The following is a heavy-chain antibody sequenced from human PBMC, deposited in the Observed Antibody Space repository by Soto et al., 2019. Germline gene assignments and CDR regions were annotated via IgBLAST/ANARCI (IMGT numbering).Heavy chain of an antibody. V-gene: IGHV4-31*03. CDR3: ARARIVGACFFDD. J-gene: IGHJ4*02. D-gene: IGHD1-26*01. Sequence: SETLSLTCTVSGGSISSGGYYWSWIRQHPGKGLEWIGYIYHSGTTYYKSSLKSRLTISVDTSKNQFSLKLSSVTAADTAVYYWARARIVGACFFDDWGQETLVTVSS. CDR1: GGSISSGGYY. CDR2: IYHSGTT.